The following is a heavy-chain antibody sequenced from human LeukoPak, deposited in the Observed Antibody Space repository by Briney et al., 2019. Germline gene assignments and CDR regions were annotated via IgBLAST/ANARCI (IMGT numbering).Heavy chain of an antibody. CDR1: GGSISSYY. J-gene: IGHJ3*02. CDR2: IYYSGST. D-gene: IGHD6-6*01. Sequence: PSETLSLTCSVSGGSISSYYWSWIRQPPGKGLEWIGYIYYSGSTNYNPSLKSRVTISVDTSKNQFSLKLSSVTAADTAVYYCARQSYSSSAAFDIWGQGTMVTVSS. V-gene: IGHV4-59*08. CDR3: ARQSYSSSAAFDI.